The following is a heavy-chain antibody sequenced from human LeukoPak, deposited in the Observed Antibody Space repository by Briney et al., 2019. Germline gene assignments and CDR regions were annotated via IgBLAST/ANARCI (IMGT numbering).Heavy chain of an antibody. Sequence: PSETLSLTRTVSGDSITTYYWSWIRQPPGKGLGWIGYIYHSGSTKYNPSLKSRVTISVDTSKKQFSLKLSSVTAADTAVYYCARDGYGGVDSWGQGTLVTVSS. V-gene: IGHV4-59*01. CDR2: IYHSGST. J-gene: IGHJ4*02. CDR1: GDSITTYY. CDR3: ARDGYGGVDS. D-gene: IGHD3-10*01.